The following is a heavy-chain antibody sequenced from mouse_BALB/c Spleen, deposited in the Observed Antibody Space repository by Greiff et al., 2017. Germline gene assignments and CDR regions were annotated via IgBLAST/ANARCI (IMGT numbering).Heavy chain of an antibody. D-gene: IGHD2-1*01. Sequence: EVKLMESGGGLVKPGGSLKLSCAASGFTFSSYAMSWVRQSPEKRLEWVAEISSGGSYTYYPDTVTGRFTISRDNAKNTLYLEMSSLRSEDTAMYYCARDGNDAMDYWGQGTSVTVSS. CDR2: ISSGGSYT. V-gene: IGHV5-9-4*01. CDR3: ARDGNDAMDY. CDR1: GFTFSSYA. J-gene: IGHJ4*01.